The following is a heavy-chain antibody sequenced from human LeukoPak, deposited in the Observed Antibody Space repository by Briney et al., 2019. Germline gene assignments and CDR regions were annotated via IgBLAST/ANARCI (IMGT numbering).Heavy chain of an antibody. V-gene: IGHV3-23*01. Sequence: PGGSLRLSCAASGFTFSSYVMSWVRQAPGKGLEWVSAISGGGGSTYYADSVKGRFTMSRDNAKNTLYLQMNSLRAEDTAVYYCARESRTDYYGDYWGQGTLVTVSS. D-gene: IGHD3-10*01. CDR3: ARESRTDYYGDY. J-gene: IGHJ4*02. CDR2: ISGGGGST. CDR1: GFTFSSYV.